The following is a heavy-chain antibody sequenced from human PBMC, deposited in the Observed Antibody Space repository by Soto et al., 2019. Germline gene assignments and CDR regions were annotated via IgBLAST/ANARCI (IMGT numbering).Heavy chain of an antibody. D-gene: IGHD2-21*01. J-gene: IGHJ4*02. CDR2: ISSSSSYI. CDR3: ARDQGSGERDY. CDR1: GITFSSYS. Sequence: EVQLVESGGGLVKPGGSLRLSCAASGITFSSYSMNWVRQAPGKGLEWVSSISSSSSYIYYADSVKGRFTISRDNAKNSLYLQMNSRRAEDTAVYYCARDQGSGERDYWGQGTLVTVSS. V-gene: IGHV3-21*06.